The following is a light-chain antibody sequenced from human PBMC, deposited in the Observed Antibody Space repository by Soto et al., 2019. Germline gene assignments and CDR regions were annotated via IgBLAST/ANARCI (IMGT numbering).Light chain of an antibody. CDR1: QSVSSN. CDR2: GAS. Sequence: EIVMTQSPATLSVSPGERAILSCRVSQSVSSNLAWYQQKPGQAPRLLIYGASTRATGIPARFSGSGSGTEFTLTISSLQSEDFAVYYCQQYNNWPRTFGQGTKLEIK. V-gene: IGKV3-15*01. J-gene: IGKJ2*01. CDR3: QQYNNWPRT.